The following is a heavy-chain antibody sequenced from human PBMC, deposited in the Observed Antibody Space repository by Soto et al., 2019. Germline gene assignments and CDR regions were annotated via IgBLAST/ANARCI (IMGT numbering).Heavy chain of an antibody. D-gene: IGHD6-13*01. Sequence: QVQLVESGGGVVQPGRSLRLSCAASGFTFSRNGMHWVRQAPGKGLEWVAVISSDGSNKYYADSVKGRCTISRDNSKNTLYLQMNSLRAEDTAVYYCAKDRSSSWSFDYWGQGTLVTVSS. V-gene: IGHV3-30*18. CDR1: GFTFSRNG. CDR3: AKDRSSSWSFDY. J-gene: IGHJ4*02. CDR2: ISSDGSNK.